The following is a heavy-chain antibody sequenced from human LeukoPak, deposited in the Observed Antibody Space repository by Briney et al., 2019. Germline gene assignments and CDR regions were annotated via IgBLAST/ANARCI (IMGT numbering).Heavy chain of an antibody. CDR3: ARSRDIVVVVANYYYYYGMDV. CDR2: IIAIFGTA. Sequence: SSVKVSCKASGGTFSSYAISWVRQAPGQGLEWMGGIIAIFGTANYAQKFQGRVTITADKSTSTAYMELSSLRSEDTAVYYCARSRDIVVVVANYYYYYGMDVWGKGTTVTVSS. CDR1: GGTFSSYA. V-gene: IGHV1-69*06. J-gene: IGHJ6*04. D-gene: IGHD2-15*01.